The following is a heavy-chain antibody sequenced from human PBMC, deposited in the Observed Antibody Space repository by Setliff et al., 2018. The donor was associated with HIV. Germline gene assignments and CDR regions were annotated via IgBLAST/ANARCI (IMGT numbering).Heavy chain of an antibody. CDR3: ARLLEGPDYSSDFRYFDWFPDV. CDR2: IFYSGSP. D-gene: IGHD3-9*01. CDR1: GGSISSGGYY. V-gene: IGHV4-61*03. Sequence: PSETLSLTCTVSGGSISSGGYYWSWIRQHPGKGLEWIGYIFYSGSPKNNPSLQSRVSISIDMAKSLFSLELSSVAAADTAVYYCARLLEGPDYSSDFRYFDWFPDVWGQGTLVTVSS. J-gene: IGHJ4*02.